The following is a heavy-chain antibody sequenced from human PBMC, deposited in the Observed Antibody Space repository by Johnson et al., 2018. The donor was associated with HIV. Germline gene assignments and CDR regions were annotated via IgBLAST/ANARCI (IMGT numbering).Heavy chain of an antibody. D-gene: IGHD3-9*01. Sequence: VQLVESGGGLVQPGGSLRLSCAASGFIFSNYWMSWVRQAPGKGLEWVANIKQDGNDKYYVDSVKGRFTIFRDNAKNSLYLQMNGLRADDTAVYYCAKDLRVFDWFNAYDAFDIWGQGTMVTVSS. CDR1: GFIFSNYW. CDR3: AKDLRVFDWFNAYDAFDI. CDR2: IKQDGNDK. V-gene: IGHV3-7*01. J-gene: IGHJ3*02.